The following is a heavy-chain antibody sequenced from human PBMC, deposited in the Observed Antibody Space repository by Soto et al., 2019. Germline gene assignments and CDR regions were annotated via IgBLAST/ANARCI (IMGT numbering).Heavy chain of an antibody. CDR3: AKDGHRIKTYYDILTGPNWFDP. CDR1: GFTFSSYA. V-gene: IGHV3-23*01. Sequence: GGSLRLSYAASGFTFSSYAMSWVRQAPGKGLEWVSAISGSGGSTYYADSVKGRFTVSRDNSKNTLYLQMNSLRAEDTAVYYCAKDGHRIKTYYDILTGPNWFDPWGQGTLVTVSS. CDR2: ISGSGGST. D-gene: IGHD3-9*01. J-gene: IGHJ5*02.